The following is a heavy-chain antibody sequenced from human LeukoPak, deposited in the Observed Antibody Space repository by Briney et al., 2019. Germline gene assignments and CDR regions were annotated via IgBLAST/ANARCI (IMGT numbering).Heavy chain of an antibody. CDR2: ISGSGGST. V-gene: IGHV3-23*01. D-gene: IGHD5-18*01. Sequence: PGGSLRLSCAASGFTFSSYAMSWVRQAPGKGLEWVSAISGSGGSTYYADSVKGRFTISRDNSKNTPYLQMNSLRAEDTAVYYCAKGRRGYSYGFNPFDYWGQGTLVTVSS. CDR1: GFTFSSYA. CDR3: AKGRRGYSYGFNPFDY. J-gene: IGHJ4*02.